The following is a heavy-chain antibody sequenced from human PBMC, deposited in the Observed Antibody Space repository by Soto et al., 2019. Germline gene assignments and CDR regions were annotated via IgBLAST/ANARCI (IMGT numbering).Heavy chain of an antibody. D-gene: IGHD4-17*01. V-gene: IGHV3-64*01. Sequence: EVQLVESGGGLVQPGGSLRLSCAASGFTFSSYAMHWVRQAPGKGLECVSAISSNGGSTYYANSVKGRFTISRDNSKNTLYLQMGSLRAEDMAVYYCARARSMTTVTTRWFDPWGQGTLVTVSS. CDR1: GFTFSSYA. CDR2: ISSNGGST. J-gene: IGHJ5*02. CDR3: ARARSMTTVTTRWFDP.